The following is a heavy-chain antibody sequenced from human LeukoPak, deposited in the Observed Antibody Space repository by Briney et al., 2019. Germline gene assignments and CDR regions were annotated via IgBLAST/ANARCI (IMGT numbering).Heavy chain of an antibody. V-gene: IGHV3-23*01. CDR1: GFTFSSYW. CDR3: AKDRSIGTYYTFDH. D-gene: IGHD1-26*01. Sequence: SGGSLRLSCAASGFTFSSYWMSWVRQAPGKGLEWVSSISASAAITYYADSVRGRFTVSRDNSNNTLYLQMSSLTAADTAVYYCAKDRSIGTYYTFDHWGQGTLVTVSS. J-gene: IGHJ4*02. CDR2: ISASAAIT.